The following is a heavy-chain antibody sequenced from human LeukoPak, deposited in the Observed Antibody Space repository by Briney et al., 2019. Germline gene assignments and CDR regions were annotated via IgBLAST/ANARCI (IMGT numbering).Heavy chain of an antibody. V-gene: IGHV3-7*01. J-gene: IGHJ4*02. CDR2: INEDGINK. Sequence: GGSLRLSGTASGVSFSNHYMRWIRHAPGKGLEWVANINEDGINKGHLGSVKGRFTVSRDNDRNALYLQMNSLRGEDTAVYYCTRVIVAVPGYFDYVDFWGQGVLVTVSS. CDR3: TRVIVAVPGYFDYVDF. D-gene: IGHD6-19*01. CDR1: GVSFSNHY.